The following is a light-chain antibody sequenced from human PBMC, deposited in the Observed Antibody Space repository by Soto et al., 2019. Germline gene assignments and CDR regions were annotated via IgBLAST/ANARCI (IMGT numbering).Light chain of an antibody. CDR2: DVT. CDR1: SSDVGAYDY. V-gene: IGLV2-14*01. J-gene: IGLJ1*01. CDR3: NSFTSATATPYV. Sequence: QYALTQPASVSGSPGQSITISCTGTSSDVGAYDYVSWYQQHPGEAPKLIIYDVTNRPSGVSDRFSGSKSGNTASLTVSGLQTEDEGDYYCNSFTSATATPYVFGTGTKVTVL.